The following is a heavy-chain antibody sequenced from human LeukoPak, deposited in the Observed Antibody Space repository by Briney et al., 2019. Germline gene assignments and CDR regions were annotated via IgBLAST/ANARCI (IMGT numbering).Heavy chain of an antibody. CDR1: GFIVSSSY. V-gene: IGHV3-53*01. D-gene: IGHD3-10*01. Sequence: GGSLRLSCAASGFIVSSSYMSWVRQAPGKGLEWVSVIYTGGNTYYADSVKGRFTISRDDSKNTLYLRMNSLRAEDTAVYYCARARGYSWIDSWGQGTLVTVSS. CDR2: IYTGGNT. CDR3: ARARGYSWIDS. J-gene: IGHJ5*01.